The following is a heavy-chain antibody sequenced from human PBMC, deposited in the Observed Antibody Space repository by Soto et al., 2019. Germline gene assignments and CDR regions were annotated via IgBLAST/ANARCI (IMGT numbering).Heavy chain of an antibody. Sequence: QVQLVQSGAEEKKPGASVKVSCKASGYTFTSYAMHWVRQAPGQRLEWMGWINAGNGNTKYSQKFQGRVTITRDTXASTAYMELSSLRSEDTAVYYCARAEQQLVLLFDYWGQGTLVTVSS. J-gene: IGHJ4*02. CDR2: INAGNGNT. V-gene: IGHV1-3*05. CDR1: GYTFTSYA. CDR3: ARAEQQLVLLFDY. D-gene: IGHD6-13*01.